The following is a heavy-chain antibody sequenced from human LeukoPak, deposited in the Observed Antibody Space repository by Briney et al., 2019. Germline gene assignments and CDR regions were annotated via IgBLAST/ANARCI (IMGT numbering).Heavy chain of an antibody. D-gene: IGHD3-10*01. V-gene: IGHV5-51*01. Sequence: GESLKISCKTSGYTFVTYWIAWVRQIPGKGLEWMGIIYPGDSDTRYSPSFQGQVTISADNSISTAYLQWSSLKASDAAMYYCARGTGARGGSGTCALNYWGQGTLVTVSS. CDR1: GYTFVTYW. CDR2: IYPGDSDT. CDR3: ARGTGARGGSGTCALNY. J-gene: IGHJ4*02.